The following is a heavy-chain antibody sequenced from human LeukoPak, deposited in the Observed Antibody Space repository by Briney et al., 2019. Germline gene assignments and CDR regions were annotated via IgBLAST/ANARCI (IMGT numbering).Heavy chain of an antibody. V-gene: IGHV3-30-3*01. Sequence: GGSLRLSCAASGFTFSSYTMHWVRQAPGKGLEWVAVISYDGSNKYNADSVKGRFTISRDNSKKTLYLQMNSLRAEDTAVYYCARDHWSPGTIDSWGQGTLVTVSS. D-gene: IGHD6-13*01. CDR3: ARDHWSPGTIDS. CDR1: GFTFSSYT. J-gene: IGHJ4*02. CDR2: ISYDGSNK.